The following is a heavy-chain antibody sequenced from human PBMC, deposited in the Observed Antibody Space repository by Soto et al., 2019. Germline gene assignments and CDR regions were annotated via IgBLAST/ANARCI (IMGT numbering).Heavy chain of an antibody. CDR1: GGSISSGGYY. V-gene: IGHV4-31*03. CDR3: ARGGYCISTSCYVRWFDP. CDR2: IYYSGST. Sequence: QVQLQESGPGLVKPSQTLSLTCTVSGGSISSGGYYWSWIRQHPGKGLEWIGYIYYSGSTYYNPSLKSRVTISVDTSKNQFSLKLSSVTAADTAVYYCARGGYCISTSCYVRWFDPWGQGTLVTVSS. D-gene: IGHD2-2*01. J-gene: IGHJ5*02.